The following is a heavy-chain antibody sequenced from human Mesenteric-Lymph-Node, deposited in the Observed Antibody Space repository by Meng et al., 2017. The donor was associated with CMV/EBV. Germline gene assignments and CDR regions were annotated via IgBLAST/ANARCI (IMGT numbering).Heavy chain of an antibody. D-gene: IGHD6-13*01. J-gene: IGHJ5*02. CDR3: ARDRGGSGAAAGGDNWFDR. V-gene: IGHV4-4*02. CDR1: ISRDNW. CDR2: IYQNGIT. Sequence: ISRDNWGSWVRQAPGKGLEWIGEIYQNGITNDNPSLRSRVTMSLDNPRNQFSLKLTSVTAADTAVYYCARDRGGSGAAAGGDNWFDRWGQGTLVTVSS.